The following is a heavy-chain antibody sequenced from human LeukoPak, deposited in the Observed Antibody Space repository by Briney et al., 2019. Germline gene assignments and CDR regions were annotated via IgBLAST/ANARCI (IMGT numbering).Heavy chain of an antibody. D-gene: IGHD3-10*01. V-gene: IGHV3-49*04. J-gene: IGHJ6*02. CDR3: ARERTDGSGSYWSPWYYGMDV. CDR2: IRSKAYGETI. Sequence: GGSLRLSCTASGFTFGDYAMSWVRQAPGKGLEWVGFIRSKAYGETIEYAASLKGRFIISRDDSKSIAYLQMNSLKTEDTAVYYCARERTDGSGSYWSPWYYGMDVWGQGTTVTVSS. CDR1: GFTFGDYA.